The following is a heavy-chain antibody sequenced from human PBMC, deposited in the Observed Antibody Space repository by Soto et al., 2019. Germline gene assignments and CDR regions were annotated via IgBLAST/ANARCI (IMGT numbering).Heavy chain of an antibody. CDR2: ISSSGSTI. J-gene: IGHJ4*02. V-gene: IGHV3-11*01. D-gene: IGHD3-3*01. CDR1: GFTFSDYY. CDR3: ARDTMEEHYDFWSGYYPLFDY. Sequence: GGSLRLSCAASGFTFSDYYMSWIRQAPGKGLEWVSYISSSGSTIYYADSVKGRFTISRDNAKNSLYLQMNSLRAEDTAVYYCARDTMEEHYDFWSGYYPLFDYWGQGTLVTVSS.